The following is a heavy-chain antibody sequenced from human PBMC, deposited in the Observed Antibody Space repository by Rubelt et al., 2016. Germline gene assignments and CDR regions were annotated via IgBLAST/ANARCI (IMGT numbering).Heavy chain of an antibody. CDR1: GFSFGSHW. V-gene: IGHV3-7*03. Sequence: GGSLRLSCVGSGFSFGSHWMSWVRQAPGKGLEWVASIKQLGSEKHYVDSVRARFTISRDDARSSLFLQMNSLRADDTAVYYCARYSETYHAIDCWGQGTLVTVSS. J-gene: IGHJ4*02. CDR3: ARYSETYHAIDC. D-gene: IGHD1-26*01. CDR2: IKQLGSEK.